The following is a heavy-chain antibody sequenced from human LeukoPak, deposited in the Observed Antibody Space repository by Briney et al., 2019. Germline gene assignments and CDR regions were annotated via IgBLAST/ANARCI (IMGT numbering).Heavy chain of an antibody. D-gene: IGHD3-16*01. Sequence: GGSLRLSCAASGFTFSSYAMSWVRQAPGKGLEWISAISGSGGSTYYADSVKGRFTISRDNSKNTLYLQMNSLRAEDTAVYYCAKDLTPLTLSMFDYWGQGTLVTVSS. CDR3: AKDLTPLTLSMFDY. J-gene: IGHJ4*02. CDR2: ISGSGGST. V-gene: IGHV3-23*01. CDR1: GFTFSSYA.